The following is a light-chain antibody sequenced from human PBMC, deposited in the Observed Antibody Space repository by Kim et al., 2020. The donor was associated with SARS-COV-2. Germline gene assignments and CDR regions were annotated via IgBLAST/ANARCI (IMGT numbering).Light chain of an antibody. CDR1: QSVNNNY. CDR3: QQYGYSPLT. CDR2: AAS. J-gene: IGKJ4*01. V-gene: IGKV3-20*01. Sequence: PGERATPSCRASQSVNNNYLAFYQHKPGQAPRLLIYAASNRATGIPDRFSGSGSGTDFTLTITRLEPEDVAVYYCQQYGYSPLTFGGGTKVDIK.